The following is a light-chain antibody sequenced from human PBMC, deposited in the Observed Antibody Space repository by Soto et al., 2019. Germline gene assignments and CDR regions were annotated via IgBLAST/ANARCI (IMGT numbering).Light chain of an antibody. V-gene: IGLV2-23*01. CDR3: CAYANSRSYV. CDR1: ISDVGRFYV. Sequence: SALTQPASVSGSLGQSITISCTGTISDVGRFYVVSWYQQHPGQVPKLIIYERSRRPSGVSSRFSGSKSGNTASLTISGLQAEDEADYYCCAYANSRSYVFGSGTKVTVL. J-gene: IGLJ1*01. CDR2: ERS.